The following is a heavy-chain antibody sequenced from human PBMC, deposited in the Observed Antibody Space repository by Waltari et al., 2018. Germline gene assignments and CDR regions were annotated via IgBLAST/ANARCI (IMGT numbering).Heavy chain of an antibody. D-gene: IGHD2-2*01. V-gene: IGHV5-51*01. CDR3: AITGGSTSWYLDY. J-gene: IGHJ4*02. CDR2: IYPVYSDT. CDR1: GYSFTSYW. Sequence: EVQLVQSGAEVKKTGESLKISCKGTGYSFTSYWIGRVRQMPVKGLEWRGIIYPVYSDTNFGPSLHVNVIISADHSISTPDLQWSSLKSSVTAMYYCAITGGSTSWYLDYWGQGILFTVSS.